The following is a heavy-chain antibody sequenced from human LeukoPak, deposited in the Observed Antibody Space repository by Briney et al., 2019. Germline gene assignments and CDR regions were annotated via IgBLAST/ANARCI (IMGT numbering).Heavy chain of an antibody. CDR1: GFTFSSYW. Sequence: GGSLRLSCAASGFTFSSYWMHWVRQAPGKGLVWVSRINSDGSSTSYADSVKGRFTISRDNAKNTLYLQMNSLRAEDTAVYYCTTNSSGWLGYVDYWGQGTLVTVSS. CDR2: INSDGSST. J-gene: IGHJ4*02. D-gene: IGHD6-19*01. V-gene: IGHV3-74*01. CDR3: TTNSSGWLGYVDY.